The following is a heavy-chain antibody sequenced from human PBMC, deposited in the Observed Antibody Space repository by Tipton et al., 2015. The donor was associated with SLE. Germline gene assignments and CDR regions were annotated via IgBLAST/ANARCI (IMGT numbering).Heavy chain of an antibody. Sequence: TLSLTCTVSGYSISSGYYWGWIRQPPGKGLEWIGSIYHSGSTYYNPSLKSRVTMSVDTSKNQFSLKLSSVTAADTAVYYCARDGAARGDFDYWGQGTLVTVSS. J-gene: IGHJ4*02. V-gene: IGHV4-38-2*02. D-gene: IGHD6-6*01. CDR2: IYHSGST. CDR1: GYSISSGYY. CDR3: ARDGAARGDFDY.